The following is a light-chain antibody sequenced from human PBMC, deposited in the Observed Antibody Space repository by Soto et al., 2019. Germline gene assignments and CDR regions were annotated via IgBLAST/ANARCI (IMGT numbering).Light chain of an antibody. CDR1: QSVSSNS. Sequence: EIVLTQSPGTLSLSPGERATLSCRASQSVSSNSLAWYQHKSGQPPRLLIYAASRRATGIPDRFSGSGSGTDFTLTISRLEPEDFAIYYCQQGSDWPPTYTFGQGTKLEIK. V-gene: IGKV3D-20*02. CDR2: AAS. J-gene: IGKJ2*01. CDR3: QQGSDWPPTYT.